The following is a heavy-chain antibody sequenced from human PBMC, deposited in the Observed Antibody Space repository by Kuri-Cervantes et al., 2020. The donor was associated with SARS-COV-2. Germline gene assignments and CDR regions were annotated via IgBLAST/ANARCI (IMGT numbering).Heavy chain of an antibody. CDR1: GSTFSSYW. CDR3: AREGHDYSNYGRWFDP. CDR2: INSDGSST. V-gene: IGHV3-74*01. D-gene: IGHD4-11*01. Sequence: GESLKISCAASGSTFSSYWMHWVRQAPGKGLVWVSRINSDGSSTSYADSVKGRFTISRDNAKNTLYLQMNSLRAEDTAVYYCAREGHDYSNYGRWFDPWGQGTLVTVSS. J-gene: IGHJ5*02.